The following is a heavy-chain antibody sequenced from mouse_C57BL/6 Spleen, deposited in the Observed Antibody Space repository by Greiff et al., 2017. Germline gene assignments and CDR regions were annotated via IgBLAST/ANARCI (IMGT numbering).Heavy chain of an antibody. J-gene: IGHJ4*01. CDR3: ARTGSATVVATDAMDY. V-gene: IGHV1-9*01. D-gene: IGHD1-1*01. Sequence: LVESGAELMKPGASVKLSCKATGYTFTGYWIEWVKQRPGHGLEWIGEILPGSGSTNYNEKFKGKATFTADTSSNTAYMQLSSLTTEDSAIYYCARTGSATVVATDAMDYWGQGTSVTVSS. CDR1: GYTFTGYW. CDR2: ILPGSGST.